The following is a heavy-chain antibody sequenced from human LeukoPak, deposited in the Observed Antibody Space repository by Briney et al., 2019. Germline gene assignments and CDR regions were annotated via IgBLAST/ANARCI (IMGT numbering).Heavy chain of an antibody. V-gene: IGHV4-39*07. CDR3: ARDSIVVVTAIPWFDP. D-gene: IGHD2-21*02. CDR1: GGSISSSSYY. CDR2: IYYSGST. Sequence: SETLSLTCTVSGGSISSSSYYWGWIRQPPGKGLEWIGSIYYSGSTYYNPSLKSRVTISVDTSKNQFSLKLSSVTAADTAVYYCARDSIVVVTAIPWFDPWGQGTLVTVSS. J-gene: IGHJ5*02.